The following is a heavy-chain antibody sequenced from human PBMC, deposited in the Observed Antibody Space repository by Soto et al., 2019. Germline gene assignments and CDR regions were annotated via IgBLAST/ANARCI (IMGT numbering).Heavy chain of an antibody. CDR1: GFAFSHYW. CDR3: ARDRGGRSGKDV. Sequence: QVVESGGGLVQPGGSLRLSCAASGFAFSHYWMFWVRQAPGMGLEWVANIKEDGRERNYVDSVKGRFTISRDNAKNSLYLEMHSLRREDTAVYDCARDRGGRSGKDVWGKGTTVTVSS. CDR2: IKEDGRER. V-gene: IGHV3-7*01. J-gene: IGHJ6*04. D-gene: IGHD3-16*01.